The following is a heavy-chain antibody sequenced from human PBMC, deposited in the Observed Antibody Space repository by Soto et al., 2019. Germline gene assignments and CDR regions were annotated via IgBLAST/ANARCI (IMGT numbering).Heavy chain of an antibody. J-gene: IGHJ3*02. CDR2: ISSSGTTI. V-gene: IGHV3-11*01. CDR1: GFTFSDYY. Sequence: PGGSLRLSCTTSGFTFSDYYISWIRQAPGKGLEWVSYISSSGTTIYYADSVKGRFTISRDNAKNSLYLQMNSLRAEDTAVYYCATGPSNYDYIWGSYRERGAFDIWGQGTLVTVSS. D-gene: IGHD3-16*02. CDR3: ATGPSNYDYIWGSYRERGAFDI.